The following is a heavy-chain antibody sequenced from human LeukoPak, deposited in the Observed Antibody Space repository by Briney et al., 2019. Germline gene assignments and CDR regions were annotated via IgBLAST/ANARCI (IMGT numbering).Heavy chain of an antibody. D-gene: IGHD3-22*01. CDR2: INHSGST. V-gene: IGHV4-39*07. CDR3: ARVKTYDSSGYPTHYFDY. Sequence: SETLSLTCTVSGGSISSGGYYWSWIRQPPGKGLEWIGEINHSGSTNYNPSLKSRVTISVDTSKNRFSLKLSSVTAADTAVYYCARVKTYDSSGYPTHYFDYWGQGTLVTVSS. CDR1: GGSISSGGYY. J-gene: IGHJ4*02.